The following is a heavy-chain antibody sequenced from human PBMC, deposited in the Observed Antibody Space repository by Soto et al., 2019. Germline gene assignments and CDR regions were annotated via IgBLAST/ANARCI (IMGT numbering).Heavy chain of an antibody. CDR2: ISWDSGTI. CDR1: GFTFYNCG. CDR3: VQGRYPTMATPLDH. V-gene: IGHV3-9*01. Sequence: SLRLSCAASGFTFYNCGMHWFRQSPGKGLEWVSGISWDSGTIGYADSVKGRFTISRDDAKNSLYLQMNSLRREDTALYYCVQGRYPTMATPLDHWGQGTLVTVSS. J-gene: IGHJ5*02. D-gene: IGHD1-1*01.